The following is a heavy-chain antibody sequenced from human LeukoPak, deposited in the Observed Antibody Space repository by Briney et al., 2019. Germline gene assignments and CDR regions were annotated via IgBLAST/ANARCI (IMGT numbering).Heavy chain of an antibody. Sequence: PSENLSLTCAVYGGSFSGYYWSWIRQPPGKGLEWIGEINHSGSTNYNPSLKSRATISVDASKNQFSLKLSSVTAADTAVYYCARTPPTGYYTFDYWGQGTLVTVSS. CDR3: ARTPPTGYYTFDY. CDR2: INHSGST. J-gene: IGHJ4*02. V-gene: IGHV4-34*01. CDR1: GGSFSGYY. D-gene: IGHD3/OR15-3a*01.